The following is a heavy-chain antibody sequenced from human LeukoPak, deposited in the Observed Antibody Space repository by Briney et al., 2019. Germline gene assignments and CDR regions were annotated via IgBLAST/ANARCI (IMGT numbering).Heavy chain of an antibody. CDR3: ARKKGDRSSSWDYYYYYMDV. CDR1: GYTFTGYY. CDR2: INPNSGGT. Sequence: ASVKVSCKASGYTFTGYYMHWVRQAPGQGLEWMGWINPNSGGTNYAQKFQGRVTMTRDTSISTAYMGLSRLRSDDTAVYYCARKKGDRSSSWDYYYYYMDVWGKGTTVTVSS. J-gene: IGHJ6*03. D-gene: IGHD6-13*01. V-gene: IGHV1-2*02.